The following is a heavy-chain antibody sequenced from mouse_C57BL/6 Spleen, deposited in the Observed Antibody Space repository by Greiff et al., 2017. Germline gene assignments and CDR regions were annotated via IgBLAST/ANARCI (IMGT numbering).Heavy chain of an antibody. D-gene: IGHD2-2*01. J-gene: IGHJ4*01. CDR3: ASGYYDAMDY. CDR1: GYTFTSYG. CDR2: IYPRSGNT. V-gene: IGHV1-81*01. Sequence: VKLVESGAELARPGASVKLSCKASGYTFTSYGISWVKQRTGQGLEWIGEIYPRSGNTYYNEKFKGKATLTADKSSSTAYMELRSLTSEDSAVYVCASGYYDAMDYWGQGTSVTVSS.